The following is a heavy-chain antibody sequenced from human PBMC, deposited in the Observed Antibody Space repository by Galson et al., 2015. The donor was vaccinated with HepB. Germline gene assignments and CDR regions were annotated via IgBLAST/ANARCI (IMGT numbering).Heavy chain of an antibody. CDR2: ISAYNGNT. J-gene: IGHJ6*02. Sequence: SVKVSCKASGYTFTSYGISWVRQAPGQGLEWMGWISAYNGNTNYAQKLQGRVTMTTDTSTSTAYMELRSLRSDDTAVYYCARDYYGSGSYYTDLYSSYGMDVWGQGTTVTVSS. V-gene: IGHV1-18*04. CDR3: ARDYYGSGSYYTDLYSSYGMDV. CDR1: GYTFTSYG. D-gene: IGHD3-10*01.